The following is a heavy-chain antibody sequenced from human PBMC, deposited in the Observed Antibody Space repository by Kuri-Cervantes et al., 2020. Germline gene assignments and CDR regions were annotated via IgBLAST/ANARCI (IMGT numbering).Heavy chain of an antibody. CDR2: ISSSSSYI. CDR1: GFTFSSYS. V-gene: IGHV3-21*01. Sequence: GESLKISCAASGFTFSSYSMNWVRQAPGKGLEWVSSISSSSSYIYYADSVKGRFTISRDNAKNSLYLQMNSLRDEDTAVYYCARGMTTEDYYYYCMDVWGQGTTVTVSS. J-gene: IGHJ6*02. D-gene: IGHD4-11*01. CDR3: ARGMTTEDYYYYCMDV.